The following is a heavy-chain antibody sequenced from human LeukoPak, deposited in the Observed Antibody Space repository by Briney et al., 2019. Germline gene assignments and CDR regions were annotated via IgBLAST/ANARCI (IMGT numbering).Heavy chain of an antibody. CDR2: ISGSGRNI. Sequence: PGGSLRLSCAASGFTFSSNAMNWVRQAPGKGLEWVSRISGSGRNIYYADSVEGRFTISRDNSKNTLYLQMTSLRAEDTAVYYCAKASCGGECYYAMDVWGQGTTVTVSS. CDR1: GFTFSSNA. V-gene: IGHV3-23*01. CDR3: AKASCGGECYYAMDV. J-gene: IGHJ6*02. D-gene: IGHD2-21*01.